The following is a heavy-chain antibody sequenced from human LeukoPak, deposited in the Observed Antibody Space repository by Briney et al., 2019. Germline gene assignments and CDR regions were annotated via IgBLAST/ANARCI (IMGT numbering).Heavy chain of an antibody. CDR2: IYTSGST. D-gene: IGHD3-9*01. V-gene: IGHV4-61*02. J-gene: IGHJ6*03. CDR1: GGSISSGSYY. CDR3: ARDILTGPYYYYMDV. Sequence: TASETLSLTCTVSGGSISSGSYYWSWIRQPAGKGLEWIGRIYTSGSTNYNPSLKSRVTISVDTSKNQFSLKLSSVTAADTAVYYCARDILTGPYYYYMDVWGKGTTVTISS.